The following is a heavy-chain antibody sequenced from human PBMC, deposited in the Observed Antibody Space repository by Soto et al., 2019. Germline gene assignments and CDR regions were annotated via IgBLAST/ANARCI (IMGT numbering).Heavy chain of an antibody. CDR3: VRGGRLSKGDLGKPLRFLEWLLFDY. CDR2: ISAYNGNT. D-gene: IGHD3-3*01. V-gene: IGHV1-18*01. Sequence: ASVKVSCKASGYTFTSYGISWVRQAPGQGLEWMGWISAYNGNTNYAQKLQGRVTMTTDTSTSTAYMELRSLRSDDTAVYYCVRGGRLSKGDLGKPLRFLEWLLFDYWGQGNLVTVSS. J-gene: IGHJ4*02. CDR1: GYTFTSYG.